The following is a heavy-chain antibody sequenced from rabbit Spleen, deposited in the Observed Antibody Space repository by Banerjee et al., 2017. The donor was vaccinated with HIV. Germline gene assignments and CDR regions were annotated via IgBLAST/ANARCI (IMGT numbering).Heavy chain of an antibody. CDR2: IGTGSGAT. J-gene: IGHJ6*01. V-gene: IGHV1S45*01. CDR1: GIDFSSYYW. CDR3: ARDTGTSFSSYGMDL. D-gene: IGHD8-1*01. Sequence: QEQLVESGGGLVQPEGSLTLTCKASGIDFSSYYWICWVRQAPGKGLEWIGCIGTGSGATGYASWAKGRFTISKTSPTTVSLQMTSLTVADTATYFCARDTGTSFSSYGMDLWGPGTLSPS.